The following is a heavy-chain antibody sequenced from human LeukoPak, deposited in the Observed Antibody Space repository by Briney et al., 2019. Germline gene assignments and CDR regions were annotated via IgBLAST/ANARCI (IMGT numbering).Heavy chain of an antibody. CDR2: ISSSGTTI. V-gene: IGHV3-48*04. D-gene: IGHD3-22*01. CDR1: GFTFSRYS. CDR3: VRLRRNSDRSDYYYYYNS. Sequence: SGGSLRLSCAASGFTFSRYSMNWVRQAPGQGLEWVSYISSSGTTISYADAVRGRFTISRDNAKSSLYLQMNSLRAEDTAVYYCVRLRRNSDRSDYYYYYNSWGQGTLVTVSS. J-gene: IGHJ4*02.